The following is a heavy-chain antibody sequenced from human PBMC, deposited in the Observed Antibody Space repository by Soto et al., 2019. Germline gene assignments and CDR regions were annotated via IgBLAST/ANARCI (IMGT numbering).Heavy chain of an antibody. D-gene: IGHD3-22*01. CDR3: ARDMSPYYYDSSGYPHY. CDR1: GDTFTNYG. V-gene: IGHV1-18*01. CDR2: ISVYSGNT. J-gene: IGHJ4*02. Sequence: ASVKVSCKASGDTFTNYGFSWVRQAPGQGLEWMGWISVYSGNTNYAQNVQGRVTMTTDTSTSTAYMELRSLRSDDTAVYYCARDMSPYYYDSSGYPHYWGQGTLVTVSS.